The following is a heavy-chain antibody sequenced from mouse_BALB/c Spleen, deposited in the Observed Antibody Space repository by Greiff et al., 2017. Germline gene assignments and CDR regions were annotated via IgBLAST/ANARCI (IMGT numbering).Heavy chain of an antibody. CDR2: ISYSGST. J-gene: IGHJ4*01. V-gene: IGHV3-2*02. CDR1: GYSITSDYA. Sequence: VQLKESGPGLVKPSQSLSLTCTVTGYSITSDYAWNWIRQFPGNKLEWMGYISYSGSTSYNPSLKSRISITRDTSKNQFFLQLNSVTTEDTATYYCARSGTTVVAPYAMDYWGQGTSVTVSS. CDR3: ARSGTTVVAPYAMDY. D-gene: IGHD1-1*01.